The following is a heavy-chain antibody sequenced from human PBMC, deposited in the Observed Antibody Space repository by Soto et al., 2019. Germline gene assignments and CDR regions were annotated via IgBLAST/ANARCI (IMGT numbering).Heavy chain of an antibody. Sequence: GASVKVSCKASGGTFSSYAISWVRQAPGQGLEWMGGIIPIFGTANYAQKFQGRVTITADESTSTAYMELSSLRSEDTAVYYCARTSGYYDILTGHDYWGQGTLVTV. V-gene: IGHV1-69*13. CDR2: IIPIFGTA. CDR3: ARTSGYYDILTGHDY. J-gene: IGHJ4*02. CDR1: GGTFSSYA. D-gene: IGHD3-9*01.